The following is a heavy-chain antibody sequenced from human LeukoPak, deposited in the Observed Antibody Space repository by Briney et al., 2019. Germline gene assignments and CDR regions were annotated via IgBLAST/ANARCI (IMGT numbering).Heavy chain of an antibody. CDR2: ISGSGSST. CDR1: GLTFGSYA. J-gene: IGHJ4*02. CDR3: AKDLYCSGGSCYFNFDY. D-gene: IGHD2-15*01. V-gene: IGHV3-23*01. Sequence: GGSLRLSCAASGLTFGSYAMSWVRQAPGKGLEWVSGISGSGSSTYHADSVKGRFTISRDNSKNTLYLQMNILRAEDTAVYYCAKDLYCSGGSCYFNFDYWGQGTLVTVSS.